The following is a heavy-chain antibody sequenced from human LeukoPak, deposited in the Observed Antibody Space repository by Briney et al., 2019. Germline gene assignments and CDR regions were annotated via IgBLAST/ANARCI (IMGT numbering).Heavy chain of an antibody. D-gene: IGHD6-13*01. CDR1: GGSISSYY. CDR3: ARRRRIGAVGTDAFDV. CDR2: IYYSEST. Sequence: PSGTLSLTCTVSGGSISSYYWTWIRQPPGKGLEWIGYIYYSESTNYNPSLKSRVTISVDTSKNQFSLKLSSVTAADTAVYYCARRRRIGAVGTDAFDVWGQGTMVTVPS. J-gene: IGHJ3*01. V-gene: IGHV4-59*08.